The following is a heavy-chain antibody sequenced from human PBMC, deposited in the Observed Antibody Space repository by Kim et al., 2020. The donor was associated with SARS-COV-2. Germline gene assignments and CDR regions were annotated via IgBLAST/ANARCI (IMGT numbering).Heavy chain of an antibody. CDR2: IFADGSD. V-gene: IGHV3-53*01. Sequence: GGSLRLSCAVSGSTVNSNCLSWVRQAPGKGLQWVSLIFADGSDYYADSAKGRFTISRDESSNTVFLQMDSLRADDTAVYYCVAGLNNAFNTAWAYWGQG. CDR3: VAGLNNAFNTAWAY. D-gene: IGHD3-16*01. CDR1: GSTVNSNC. J-gene: IGHJ4*02.